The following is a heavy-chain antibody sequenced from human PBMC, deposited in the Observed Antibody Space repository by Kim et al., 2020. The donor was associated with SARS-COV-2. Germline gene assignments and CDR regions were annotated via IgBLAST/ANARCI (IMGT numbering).Heavy chain of an antibody. J-gene: IGHJ4*02. CDR2: IDPSDFYT. V-gene: IGHV5-10-1*01. D-gene: IGHD3-16*01. CDR3: ARHSDISRVWDLDY. CDR1: GYTFASYW. Sequence: GESLKISCKGSGYTFASYWISWVRQMPGKGLEWMGRIDPSDFYTNYSPSFQGHVTISTDKSISTAYVQWSSLKASDTAVYFCARHSDISRVWDLDYWGQGTLVTVSS.